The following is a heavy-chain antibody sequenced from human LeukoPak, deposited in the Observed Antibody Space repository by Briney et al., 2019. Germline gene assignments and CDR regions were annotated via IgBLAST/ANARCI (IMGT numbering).Heavy chain of an antibody. CDR2: INSDGSWT. CDR3: ARKRPNYFDY. J-gene: IGHJ4*02. Sequence: GGSLRLSCAASGNYWMHWVRQAPGKGLVWVSHINSDGSWTSYADSVKGRFTISRDNAENSLYLQMNSLRAEDTALYYCARKRPNYFDYWGQGTLVTVSS. V-gene: IGHV3-74*01. CDR1: GNYW.